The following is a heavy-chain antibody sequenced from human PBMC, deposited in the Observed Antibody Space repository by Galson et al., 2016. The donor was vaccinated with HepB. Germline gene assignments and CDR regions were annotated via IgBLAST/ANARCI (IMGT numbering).Heavy chain of an antibody. V-gene: IGHV1-69*13. Sequence: SVKVSCKAAAGTFNNLAISWVRQAPGQGLEWMGVIIPGFGTPNYAQKFQGRVTITADEVTTTAYMELNSLRSEDSAVYYCASPLLLFRQKMYYYYGMDVWGQGTTVTVSS. J-gene: IGHJ6*02. CDR2: IIPGFGTP. CDR3: ASPLLLFRQKMYYYYGMDV. D-gene: IGHD3-16*01. CDR1: AGTFNNLA.